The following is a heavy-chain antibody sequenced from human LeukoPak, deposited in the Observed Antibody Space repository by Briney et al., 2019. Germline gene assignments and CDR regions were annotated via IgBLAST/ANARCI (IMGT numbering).Heavy chain of an antibody. J-gene: IGHJ4*02. CDR1: GFTFSSYA. Sequence: GGSLRLSCAASGFTFSSYAMSWVRQAPGKGLEWVSAISGSGGSTYHADSVKGRFTISRDNSKNTLYLQMNSLRAEDTAVYYCAKSQRITMIGSVDYWGQGTLVTVSS. CDR2: ISGSGGST. V-gene: IGHV3-23*01. D-gene: IGHD3-22*01. CDR3: AKSQRITMIGSVDY.